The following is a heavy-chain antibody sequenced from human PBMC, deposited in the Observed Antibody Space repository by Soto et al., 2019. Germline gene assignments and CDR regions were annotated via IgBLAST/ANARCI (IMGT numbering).Heavy chain of an antibody. D-gene: IGHD3-10*01. J-gene: IGHJ5*02. CDR2: IYWDDDK. CDR1: GFSLSTSGVA. Sequence: QITLKESGPTLVKPTQTLTLTCTFSGFSLSTSGVAVGWIRQPPGKALEWLALIYWDDDKRYSPSLKSRLTITKETSKNQVVLTMTNMHPVDTATYYCAHRRGYYGSGSYSGMFWFDPWGQGTLVTVSS. CDR3: AHRRGYYGSGSYSGMFWFDP. V-gene: IGHV2-5*02.